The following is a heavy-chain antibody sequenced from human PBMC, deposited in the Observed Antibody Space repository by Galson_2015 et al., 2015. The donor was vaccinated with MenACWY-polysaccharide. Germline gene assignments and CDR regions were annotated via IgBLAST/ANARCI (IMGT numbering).Heavy chain of an antibody. CDR2: INQDGSTK. CDR3: ARGGLPGVMDF. V-gene: IGHV3-7*01. J-gene: IGHJ4*02. D-gene: IGHD3-16*01. CDR1: GFSFNNHG. Sequence: SLRLSCAASGFSFNNHGMNWVRQAPGKGLEWVANINQDGSTKYSIDSVKGRFTISRDNAKNSLSLQMNSLRGDDTAVYYCARGGLPGVMDFWGQGTLVTVSS.